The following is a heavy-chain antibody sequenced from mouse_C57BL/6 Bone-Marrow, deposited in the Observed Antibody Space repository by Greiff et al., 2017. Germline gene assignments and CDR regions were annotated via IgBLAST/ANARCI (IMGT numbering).Heavy chain of an antibody. CDR3: ARSYGSSHYYYAMDY. Sequence: DVMLVESEGGLVQPGSSMKLSCTASGFTFSDYYMAWVRQVPEKGLEWVANINYDGSSTYYLDSLKSRFIISRDNAKNILYLQMSSLKSEDTATYYCARSYGSSHYYYAMDYWGQGTSVTVSS. CDR1: GFTFSDYY. D-gene: IGHD1-1*01. V-gene: IGHV5-16*01. CDR2: INYDGSST. J-gene: IGHJ4*01.